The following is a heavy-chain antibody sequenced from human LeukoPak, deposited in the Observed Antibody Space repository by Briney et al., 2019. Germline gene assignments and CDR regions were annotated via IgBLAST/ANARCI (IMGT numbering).Heavy chain of an antibody. CDR3: ASDSSGWYNLDY. D-gene: IGHD6-13*01. Sequence: PGGSLRLSCAASGFTFSSYGMHWVRQAPGKGLEWVAVIWYDGGNKYYADSVKGRFTISRDNSKNTLYLQMNSLRAEDTAVYYCASDSSGWYNLDYWGQGTLVTVSS. CDR2: IWYDGGNK. V-gene: IGHV3-33*01. J-gene: IGHJ4*02. CDR1: GFTFSSYG.